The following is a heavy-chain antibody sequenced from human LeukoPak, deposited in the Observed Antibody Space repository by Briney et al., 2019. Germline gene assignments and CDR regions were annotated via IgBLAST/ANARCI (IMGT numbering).Heavy chain of an antibody. CDR2: ISWNSGSI. CDR1: GFTFDDYA. V-gene: IGHV3-9*03. J-gene: IGHJ3*02. CDR3: AKDTAMVIGAFDI. Sequence: SLRLSCAASGFTFDDYAMHWVRQAPGKGLEWVSGISWNSGSIGYADSVKGRFTISRDNAKNSLYLQMNGLRAEDMALYYCAKDTAMVIGAFDIWGQGTMVTVSS. D-gene: IGHD5-18*01.